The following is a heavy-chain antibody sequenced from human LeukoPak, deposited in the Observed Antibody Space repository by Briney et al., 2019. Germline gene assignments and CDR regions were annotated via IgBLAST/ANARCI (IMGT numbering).Heavy chain of an antibody. Sequence: QPGGSLRLSCAASGFTFSSYGMHWVRQAPGKGLEWVAFIRYDGSNKYYADSVKGRFTISRDNSKNTLYLQMNSLRAEDTAVYYCAKCGLAAAGPPYYYYYMDVWGKGTTVTISS. CDR3: AKCGLAAAGPPYYYYYMDV. CDR1: GFTFSSYG. V-gene: IGHV3-30*02. D-gene: IGHD6-13*01. CDR2: IRYDGSNK. J-gene: IGHJ6*03.